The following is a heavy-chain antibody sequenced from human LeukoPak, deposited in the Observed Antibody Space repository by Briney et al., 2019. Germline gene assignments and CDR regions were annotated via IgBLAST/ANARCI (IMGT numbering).Heavy chain of an antibody. CDR2: ISGSGGTT. Sequence: GGSLRLSCAASGFTFSTYAMSWVRQAPGKGLEWVSVISGSGGTTYYADSVKGRFTISRDNTKGSLFLQLNSLRAEDTAVYYCARASGKISSSWYAFDYWGQGTLVTVSS. J-gene: IGHJ4*02. CDR3: ARASGKISSSWYAFDY. D-gene: IGHD6-13*01. CDR1: GFTFSTYA. V-gene: IGHV3-23*01.